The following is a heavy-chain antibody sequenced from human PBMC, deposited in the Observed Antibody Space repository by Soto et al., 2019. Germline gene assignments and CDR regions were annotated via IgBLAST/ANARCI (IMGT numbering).Heavy chain of an antibody. CDR3: ASTPIGVVPAAMSVWFDP. V-gene: IGHV4-59*01. D-gene: IGHD2-2*01. J-gene: IGHJ5*02. CDR2: IYYSGST. Sequence: SETLSLTCTVSGGSISSYYWSWIRQPPGKGLEWIGYIYYSGSTNYNPSLKSRVTISVDTSKNQFSLKLSSVTAADTAVYYCASTPIGVVPAAMSVWFDPWGQGTLVTVSS. CDR1: GGSISSYY.